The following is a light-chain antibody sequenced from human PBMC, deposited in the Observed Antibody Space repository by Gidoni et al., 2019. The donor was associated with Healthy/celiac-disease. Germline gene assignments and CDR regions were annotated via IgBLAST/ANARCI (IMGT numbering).Light chain of an antibody. V-gene: IGKV1-NL1*01. CDR3: QKYYSNLWT. J-gene: IGKJ1*01. Sequence: DIQITQSPSSLSASVGDRVTITCRSSQRISNSLASYQQKPGKAPKLLLYAASILESGVPSRISGSGSGTDYTITISSLQPEDFATYYCQKYYSNLWTFGQGTKVEIK. CDR1: QRISNS. CDR2: AAS.